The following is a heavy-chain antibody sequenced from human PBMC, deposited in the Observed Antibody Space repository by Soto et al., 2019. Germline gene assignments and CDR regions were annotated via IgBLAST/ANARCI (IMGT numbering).Heavy chain of an antibody. J-gene: IGHJ6*02. CDR1: GYTLTELS. CDR3: ATSRSGGIAAAGYYYYGMDV. Sequence: ASVKVSCKVSGYTLTELSMHWVRQAPGKGLEWMGGFDPEDGETIYAQKFQGRVTMTEDTSTDTAYMELSSLRSEDTAVYYCATSRSGGIAAAGYYYYGMDVWGQGTTVTVSS. V-gene: IGHV1-24*01. CDR2: FDPEDGET. D-gene: IGHD6-13*01.